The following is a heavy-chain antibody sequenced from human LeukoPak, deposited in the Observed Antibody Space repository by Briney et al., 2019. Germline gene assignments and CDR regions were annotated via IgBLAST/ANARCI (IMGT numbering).Heavy chain of an antibody. J-gene: IGHJ4*02. CDR1: GGSISSYY. Sequence: SETLSLTCTVSGGSISSYYWSWIRQPPGKGLEWIGYIYYSGSTNYNPSLKSRVTISVDTSKNQFSLKLSSVTAADTAVYYCARVSGAAGTEYWGQGTLVTVSS. CDR3: ARVSGAAGTEY. D-gene: IGHD6-13*01. V-gene: IGHV4-59*01. CDR2: IYYSGST.